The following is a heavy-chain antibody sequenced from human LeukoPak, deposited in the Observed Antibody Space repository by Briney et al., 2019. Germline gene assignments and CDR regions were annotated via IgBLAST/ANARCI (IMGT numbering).Heavy chain of an antibody. D-gene: IGHD3-16*01. V-gene: IGHV4-59*12. J-gene: IGHJ4*02. CDR2: INDNGHS. CDR1: GGSMKDYY. Sequence: SETLSLTCSVSGGSMKDYYWSWIRQPPGKGLEWIAYINDNGHSGYNPALESRVTISVDTSKNHFSLRLRSVTAADTAVYFCARESADYVRGSFSGYWGQGILVTVSS. CDR3: ARESADYVRGSFSGY.